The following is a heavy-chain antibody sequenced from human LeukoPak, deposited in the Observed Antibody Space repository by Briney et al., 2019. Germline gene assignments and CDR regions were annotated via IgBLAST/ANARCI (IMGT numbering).Heavy chain of an antibody. J-gene: IGHJ4*02. CDR1: GFTFSAYA. V-gene: IGHV3-64D*09. D-gene: IGHD1-1*01. CDR3: VKITSVTGGDC. Sequence: GGSLRLSCLASGFTFSAYAMYWVRQAPGKGLEYVSGISNNGGSSFYADSVKGRFTISRDNSKNTLYLQMSSLRAEDTAVYYCVKITSVTGGDCWGQGTRLTVSS. CDR2: ISNNGGSS.